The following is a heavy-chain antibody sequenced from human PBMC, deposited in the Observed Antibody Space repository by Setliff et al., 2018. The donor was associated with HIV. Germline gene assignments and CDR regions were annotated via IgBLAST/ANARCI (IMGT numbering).Heavy chain of an antibody. V-gene: IGHV4-59*11. Sequence: ETLSPICTASGGSISGHYWSWIRQPPGKGLEWIGTVHYTGSTVYSPSFKSRVTISLDTSKNQFSLNVNSVNAADTAVYSCARTASYSGWYYERAFDVWGQGTMVTVPS. D-gene: IGHD1-26*01. CDR3: ARTASYSGWYYERAFDV. CDR2: VHYTGST. J-gene: IGHJ3*01. CDR1: GGSISGHY.